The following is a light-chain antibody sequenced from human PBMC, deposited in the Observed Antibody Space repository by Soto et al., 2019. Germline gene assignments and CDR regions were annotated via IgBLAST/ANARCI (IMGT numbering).Light chain of an antibody. CDR3: QQSYTTASIT. V-gene: IGKV1-39*01. CDR1: QSISRN. J-gene: IGKJ5*01. Sequence: DIQMTQSPSSLSASVGDRVTITCRASQSISRNLNWYQHKPGKAPKLLIYAASSLQNGVPSRFSGGGSGIEFTRSISSLQPEDFGTYYCQQSYTTASITFGQGIRLEIK. CDR2: AAS.